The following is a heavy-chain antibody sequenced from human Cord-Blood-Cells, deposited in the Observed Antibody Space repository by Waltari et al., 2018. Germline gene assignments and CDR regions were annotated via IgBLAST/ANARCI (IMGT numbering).Heavy chain of an antibody. D-gene: IGHD3-16*01. CDR1: GGSFSGYY. Sequence: QVQLQQWGAGLLKPSETLSLTCAVYGGSFSGYYCSWIRQPPGKGLGGSGEINHSGSTNDNPSLKSRVTISVDTSKTQFSLKLSSVLAADTAVYYCARGNPYADFDYWGQGTLVTVSS. J-gene: IGHJ4*02. V-gene: IGHV4-34*01. CDR3: ARGNPYADFDY. CDR2: INHSGST.